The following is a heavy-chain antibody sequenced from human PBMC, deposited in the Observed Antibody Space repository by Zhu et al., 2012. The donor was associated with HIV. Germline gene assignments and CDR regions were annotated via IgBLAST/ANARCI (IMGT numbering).Heavy chain of an antibody. J-gene: IGHJ3*02. CDR1: GFTFSTYS. CDR2: ISGSGGKT. V-gene: IGHV3-23*01. CDR3: AKALHLVVESALPRDAFDI. D-gene: IGHD2-21*02. Sequence: EVRLLESGGDLVQPGGSLRLSCAASGFTFSTYSMSWVRQAPGKGLEWVSIISGSGGKTDYADSVEGRFTISRDNSNNILYLQMNDLRAEDTALYYCAKALHLVVESALPRDAFDIWGQGTVVTVS.